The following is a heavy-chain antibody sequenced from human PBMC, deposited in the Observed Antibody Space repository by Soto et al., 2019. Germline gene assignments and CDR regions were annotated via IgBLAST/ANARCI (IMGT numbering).Heavy chain of an antibody. CDR1: GGSISSSSYY. J-gene: IGHJ6*02. Sequence: NPSETLSLTCTVSGGSISSSSYYWGWIRQPPGKGLEWIGSIYYSGSTCYNPSLKSRVTISVDTSKNQFSLKLSSVTAADTAVYYCALMVRGNLRNYYYYGMDVWGQGTTVTVSS. D-gene: IGHD3-10*01. V-gene: IGHV4-39*01. CDR2: IYYSGST. CDR3: ALMVRGNLRNYYYYGMDV.